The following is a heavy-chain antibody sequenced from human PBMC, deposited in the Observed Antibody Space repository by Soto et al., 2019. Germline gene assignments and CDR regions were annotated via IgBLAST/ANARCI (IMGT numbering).Heavy chain of an antibody. D-gene: IGHD6-19*01. Sequence: EVQLVESGGGLVKPGGSLRLSCAASGFTFSSHSVNWVRQAPGKGLEWVSCITATSSFIYYADSVKGRFTISRDNAKHSLSRQMDSLRVEDTAVYYCARGAVVGIGYFDLWGRGTLVTVSS. V-gene: IGHV3-21*01. CDR2: ITATSSFI. CDR1: GFTFSSHS. CDR3: ARGAVVGIGYFDL. J-gene: IGHJ2*01.